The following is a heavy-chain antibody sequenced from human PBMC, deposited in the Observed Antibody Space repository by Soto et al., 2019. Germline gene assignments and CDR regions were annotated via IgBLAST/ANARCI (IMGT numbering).Heavy chain of an antibody. CDR3: ARAREQQLVRWFDP. J-gene: IGHJ5*02. V-gene: IGHV4-31*03. D-gene: IGHD6-13*01. Sequence: SETLSLTCTVSGGSISSGGYYWSWIRQHPGKGLEWIGYIYYSGSTYYNPSLKSRVTISVDTSKNKFSLKLSSVTAADTAVYYCARAREQQLVRWFDPWGQGTLVTVSS. CDR2: IYYSGST. CDR1: GGSISSGGYY.